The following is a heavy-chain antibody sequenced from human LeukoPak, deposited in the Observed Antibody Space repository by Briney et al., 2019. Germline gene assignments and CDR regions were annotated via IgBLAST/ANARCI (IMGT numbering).Heavy chain of an antibody. D-gene: IGHD6-13*01. CDR2: IYYSGST. CDR1: SGSISSSSYY. V-gene: IGHV4-39*07. Sequence: SETLSLTCTVSSGSISSSSYYWGWIRQPPGKGLEWIGSIYYSGSTYYNPSLKSRVTISVDKSKNQFSLKLSSVTAADTAVYYCARGGGGGSSWYGPSFTRIDAFDIWGQGTMVTVSS. J-gene: IGHJ3*02. CDR3: ARGGGGGSSWYGPSFTRIDAFDI.